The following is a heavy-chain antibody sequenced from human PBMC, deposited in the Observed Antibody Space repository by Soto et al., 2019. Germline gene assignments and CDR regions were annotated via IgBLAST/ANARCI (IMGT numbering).Heavy chain of an antibody. Sequence: PGGSMRLSCAASGFTFSSYAMSWVRQDPGKGLEWVSAISGSGGSTYYADSVKGRFTISRDNSKNTLYLQMNSLRAEDTAVYYCATPRSGSWIRKAFDIWGQGTMVTVSS. J-gene: IGHJ3*02. CDR3: ATPRSGSWIRKAFDI. V-gene: IGHV3-23*01. CDR2: ISGSGGST. CDR1: GFTFSSYA. D-gene: IGHD2-15*01.